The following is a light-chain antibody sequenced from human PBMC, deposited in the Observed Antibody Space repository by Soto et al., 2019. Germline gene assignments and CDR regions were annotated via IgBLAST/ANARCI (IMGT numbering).Light chain of an antibody. V-gene: IGLV2-14*01. CDR1: SSDVGGYNY. CDR3: SSFTSRFTFNYI. CDR2: EVT. J-gene: IGLJ1*01. Sequence: QSVLTQPASVSGSPGQSITISCTGTSSDVGGYNYVSWYQQHPGKAPKIIIYEVTNRPSGVSNRFSGSKSGNTASLTISGLQAEDDADYYCSSFTSRFTFNYIFGTGTKATVL.